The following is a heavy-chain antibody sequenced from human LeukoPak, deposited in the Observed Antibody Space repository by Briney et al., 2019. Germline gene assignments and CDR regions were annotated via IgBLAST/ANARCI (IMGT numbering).Heavy chain of an antibody. Sequence: SETLSLTCTVSGGSISSYYWSWIRQPPGKGLEWIGEINHSGSTNYNPSLKSRVTISVDTSKNQFSLKLSSVTAADTAVYYCAREGYYDSSGYYHYWGQGTLVTVSS. CDR1: GGSISSYY. J-gene: IGHJ4*02. CDR3: AREGYYDSSGYYHY. D-gene: IGHD3-22*01. V-gene: IGHV4-34*01. CDR2: INHSGST.